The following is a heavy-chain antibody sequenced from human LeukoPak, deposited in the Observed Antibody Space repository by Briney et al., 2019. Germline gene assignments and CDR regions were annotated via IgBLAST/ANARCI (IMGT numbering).Heavy chain of an antibody. CDR2: IIPILGIA. Sequence: SVKVSCKASGGTFSSYAISWVRQAPGQGLEWMGRIIPILGIANYAQRFQGRVTITADKSTSTAYMELSSLRSEDTAVYYCARAGAAAGGGVDYYYYYYMDVWDKGTTVTVSS. V-gene: IGHV1-69*04. CDR1: GGTFSSYA. D-gene: IGHD6-13*01. CDR3: ARAGAAAGGGVDYYYYYYMDV. J-gene: IGHJ6*03.